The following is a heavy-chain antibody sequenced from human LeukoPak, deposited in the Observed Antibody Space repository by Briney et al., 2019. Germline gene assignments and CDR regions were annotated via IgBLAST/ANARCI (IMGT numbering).Heavy chain of an antibody. Sequence: PSQTLSLTCTVSGGSIRSGGSYWSWIRQHPGKGLGWIGYIYYSGSTYYNPSLKSRVTISVDTSKNQFSLKMSSVTAADTAVYYCARGVTGGDTQYFQHWGQGTLVTVSS. CDR3: ARGVTGGDTQYFQH. CDR2: IYYSGST. CDR1: GGSIRSGGSY. V-gene: IGHV4-31*03. J-gene: IGHJ1*01. D-gene: IGHD2-21*02.